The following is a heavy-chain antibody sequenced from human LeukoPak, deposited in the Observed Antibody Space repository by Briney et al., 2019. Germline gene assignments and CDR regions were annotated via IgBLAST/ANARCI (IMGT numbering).Heavy chain of an antibody. Sequence: SVKVSCKASGGTFSSYAISWVRQAPGQGLEWMGGIIPIFGTANYAQKFQGRVTITADESTSTAYMELSSLRSEDTAVYYCARDYYDSSGYFMSDYWGQGTLVTVSS. CDR1: GGTFSSYA. D-gene: IGHD3-22*01. V-gene: IGHV1-69*13. J-gene: IGHJ4*02. CDR3: ARDYYDSSGYFMSDY. CDR2: IIPIFGTA.